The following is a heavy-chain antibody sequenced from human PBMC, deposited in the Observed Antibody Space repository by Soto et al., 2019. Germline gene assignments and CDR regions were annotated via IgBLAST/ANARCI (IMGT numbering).Heavy chain of an antibody. CDR1: GFSFSGYA. CDR2: ISPDGSNE. Sequence: PGGSLRLFCVASGFSFSGYAMHWARQAPGKGLEWVALISPDGSNEYYSDSARGRFSISRDNSKNTLFLQMNSLRPEDTALYFCARENSRIAPRLFQHWGHGTLVTVSS. V-gene: IGHV3-30-3*01. J-gene: IGHJ1*01. D-gene: IGHD6-6*01. CDR3: ARENSRIAPRLFQH.